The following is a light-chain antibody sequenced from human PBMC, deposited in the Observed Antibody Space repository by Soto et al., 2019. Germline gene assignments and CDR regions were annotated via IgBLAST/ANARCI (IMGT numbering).Light chain of an antibody. Sequence: DIQMTQSPSSLSASIGDRVTITCRASQSISNYLNWYQQKPGKAPKLLMYVASNLQSGVPSRFNGSGSGTDFTLTISSLQPEDFATYYCQQSYSTPWTFGQGTKVEIK. V-gene: IGKV1-39*01. J-gene: IGKJ1*01. CDR2: VAS. CDR3: QQSYSTPWT. CDR1: QSISNY.